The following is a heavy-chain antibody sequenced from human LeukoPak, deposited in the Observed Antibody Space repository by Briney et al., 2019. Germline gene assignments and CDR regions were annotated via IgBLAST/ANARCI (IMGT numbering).Heavy chain of an antibody. Sequence: GGSLRLSCAGSGFAFSDYEMNWVRQAPGKGLQWLSYISSSGSLIYHADFVKGRFTISRDNAKDSLYLQMNSLRAEDTAVYYCAKSLPRFGSGWYEKFEKVSYFFDYWGQGTLVTVSS. J-gene: IGHJ4*02. CDR2: ISSSGSLI. CDR3: AKSLPRFGSGWYEKFEKVSYFFDY. CDR1: GFAFSDYE. D-gene: IGHD6-19*01. V-gene: IGHV3-48*03.